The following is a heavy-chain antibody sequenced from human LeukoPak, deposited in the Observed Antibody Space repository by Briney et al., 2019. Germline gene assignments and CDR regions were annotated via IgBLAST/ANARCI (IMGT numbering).Heavy chain of an antibody. CDR2: IYYSGST. D-gene: IGHD1-26*01. V-gene: IGHV4-39*01. Sequence: PSETLSLTCIVSGGSISSSSYYWGWIRQPPGKGLESIGSIYYSGSTYYNPSLKSRVTISVGTSENQFSLKLSSVTAADTAVYYCARRRGSYFDYWGQGTLVTVSS. CDR1: GGSISSSSYY. CDR3: ARRRGSYFDY. J-gene: IGHJ4*02.